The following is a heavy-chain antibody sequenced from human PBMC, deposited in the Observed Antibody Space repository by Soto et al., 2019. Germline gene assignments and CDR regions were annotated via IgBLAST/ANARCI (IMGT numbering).Heavy chain of an antibody. D-gene: IGHD1-1*01. CDR2: IYHTGST. CDR3: ARATGTLRSRNCDY. Sequence: SETLSLTCSVSGSAISTVGHYWTWIRQPPGKGLEWIGSIYHTGSTYYSKSLRSRLTMSVDTSKSQFSLRLSPVTAADTAVYYCARATGTLRSRNCDYWGQGSLVTVSS. V-gene: IGHV4-31*03. CDR1: GSAISTVGHY. J-gene: IGHJ4*02.